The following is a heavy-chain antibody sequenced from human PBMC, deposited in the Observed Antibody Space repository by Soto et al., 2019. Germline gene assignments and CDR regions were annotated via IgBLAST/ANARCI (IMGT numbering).Heavy chain of an antibody. J-gene: IGHJ4*02. CDR2: INHSGST. V-gene: IGHV4-34*01. Sequence: QVQLQQWGAGLLKPSETLSLTCAVYGGSFSGYYWSWIRQPPGKGLEWIGEINHSGSTNYNPSLKSRVTISVDTSKSQFSLRLSSVTAADTAVYLCARVGLRYFDLPYWGQGTLVTVAS. CDR1: GGSFSGYY. D-gene: IGHD3-9*01. CDR3: ARVGLRYFDLPY.